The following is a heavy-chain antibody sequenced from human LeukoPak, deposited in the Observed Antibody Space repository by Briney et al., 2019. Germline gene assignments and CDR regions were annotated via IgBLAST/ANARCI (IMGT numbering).Heavy chain of an antibody. CDR1: GFTFSSYE. Sequence: GGSLRLSCAASGFTFSSYEMNWVRQAPGKGLEWVLYISSSGSTIYYADSVKGRFTISRDNAKNSVYLQMNSLRGEDTAVYYCARDASRTGTTWGQGTLVTVSS. CDR2: ISSSGSTI. CDR3: ARDASRTGTT. D-gene: IGHD1-1*01. V-gene: IGHV3-48*03. J-gene: IGHJ5*02.